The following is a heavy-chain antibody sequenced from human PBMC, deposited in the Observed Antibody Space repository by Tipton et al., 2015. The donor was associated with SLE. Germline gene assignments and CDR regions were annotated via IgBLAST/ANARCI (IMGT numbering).Heavy chain of an antibody. CDR2: IYYSGST. D-gene: IGHD1-26*01. J-gene: IGHJ5*02. CDR3: ARGRGPIVGATTNWFDP. CDR1: GGSISSGDYY. Sequence: LRLSCTVSGGSISSGDYYWSWIRQPPGKGLEWIGYIYYSGSTNYNPSLKSRVTISVDTSKNQFSLKLSSVTAADTAVYYCARGRGPIVGATTNWFDPWGQGTLVTVSS. V-gene: IGHV4-61*08.